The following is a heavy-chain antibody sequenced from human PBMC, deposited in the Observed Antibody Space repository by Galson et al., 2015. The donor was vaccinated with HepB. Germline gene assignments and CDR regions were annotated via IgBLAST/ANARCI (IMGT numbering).Heavy chain of an antibody. CDR1: GFPFSSYS. V-gene: IGHV3-48*01. CDR2: ISSSSHTI. Sequence: SLRLSCSSSGFPFSSYSMNWVRQAPAQWLECVPYISSSSHTIYYADSVKGRFTTYREHDPTSLYLQMNSLRGEDNAVYSFVTTGVTQYDFGTPPGYWGQGTMVIVSS. J-gene: IGHJ4*02. D-gene: IGHD3-3*01. CDR3: VTTGVTQYDFGTPPGY.